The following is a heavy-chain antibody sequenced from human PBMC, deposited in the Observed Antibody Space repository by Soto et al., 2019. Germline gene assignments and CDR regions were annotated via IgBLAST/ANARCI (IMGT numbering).Heavy chain of an antibody. D-gene: IGHD5-12*01. CDR3: ARNGRYSDYRGFSNYYYYYMDV. Sequence: SETLSLTCAVYGGSFSGYHCSWIRQPPGKGLEWIGEINHSGSTNYNPSLKSRVTISVDTSKNQFSLKLSSVTAADTAVYYCARNGRYSDYRGFSNYYYYYMDVWGKGTTVTVSS. CDR2: INHSGST. V-gene: IGHV4-34*01. J-gene: IGHJ6*03. CDR1: GGSFSGYH.